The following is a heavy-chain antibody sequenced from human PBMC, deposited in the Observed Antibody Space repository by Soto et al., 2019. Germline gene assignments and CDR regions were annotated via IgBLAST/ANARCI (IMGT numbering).Heavy chain of an antibody. D-gene: IGHD1-26*01. CDR1: GYTFTGYY. V-gene: IGHV1-2*04. CDR3: ARASGRHQYPPYYFDY. Sequence: ASVKVSCKASGYTFTGYYMHWVRQAPGQGLEWMGWINPNSGGTNYAQKFQGWVTMTRDTSISTAYMELSRLRSDDTAVHYCARASGRHQYPPYYFDYCGQGTLVTVSS. J-gene: IGHJ4*02. CDR2: INPNSGGT.